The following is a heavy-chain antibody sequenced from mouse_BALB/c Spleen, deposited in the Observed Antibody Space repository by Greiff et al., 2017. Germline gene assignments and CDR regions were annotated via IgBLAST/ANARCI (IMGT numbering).Heavy chain of an antibody. CDR2: TDPENGDT. J-gene: IGHJ2*01. V-gene: IGHV14-4*02. Sequence: EVQLQQSGAELVRSGASVKLSCTASGFNIKDYYMHWVKQRPEQGLEWIGWTDPENGDTEYAPKFQGKATMTADTSSNTAYLQLSSLTSEDTAVYYCNAWYYYGYYFDYWGQGTTLTVSS. CDR3: NAWYYYGYYFDY. CDR1: GFNIKDYY. D-gene: IGHD1-1*01.